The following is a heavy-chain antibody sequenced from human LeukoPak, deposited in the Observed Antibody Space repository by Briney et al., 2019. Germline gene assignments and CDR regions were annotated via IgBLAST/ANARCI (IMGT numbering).Heavy chain of an antibody. V-gene: IGHV3-30*02. CDR3: LNLSHDY. Sequence: GGSLRLSCAASGFTFSSYGMHWVRQAPGKGLEWVAFIRCDGSNKYYADSVKGRFTISRDNSKNTLYLQMNSLRAEDTAVYYCLNLSHDYWGQGTLVTVSS. J-gene: IGHJ4*02. CDR2: IRCDGSNK. CDR1: GFTFSSYG. D-gene: IGHD3-16*02.